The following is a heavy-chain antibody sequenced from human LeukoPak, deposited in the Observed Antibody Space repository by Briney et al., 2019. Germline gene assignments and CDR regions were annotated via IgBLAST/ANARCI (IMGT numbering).Heavy chain of an antibody. Sequence: SETLSLTCTVSGGSIISGGDYWNWIRQHPGTGLEWIGNTNHSGSTHYNPSFKSRVTISVDMSKNQFSLNLISVTAADTAVYYCATNDRDLFSGVIAWGPGTLVTVSS. J-gene: IGHJ5*02. CDR2: TNHSGST. CDR1: GGSIISGGDY. V-gene: IGHV4-31*03. D-gene: IGHD3-10*01. CDR3: ATNDRDLFSGVIA.